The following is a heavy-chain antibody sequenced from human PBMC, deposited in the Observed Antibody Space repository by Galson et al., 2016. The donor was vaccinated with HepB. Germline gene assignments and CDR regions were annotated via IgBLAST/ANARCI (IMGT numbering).Heavy chain of an antibody. D-gene: IGHD2/OR15-2a*01. CDR1: GFTSSNHW. Sequence: SLKLSCAASGFTSSNHWIHWVRQAPGKGLEWVSYINTDWGSTTYADSVKGRFTISRDNAKNTMFLQMNSLRAEDTAVYYCTRGVSWAFDIWGQGTMVTVSS. J-gene: IGHJ3*02. CDR2: INTDWGST. V-gene: IGHV3-74*01. CDR3: TRGVSWAFDI.